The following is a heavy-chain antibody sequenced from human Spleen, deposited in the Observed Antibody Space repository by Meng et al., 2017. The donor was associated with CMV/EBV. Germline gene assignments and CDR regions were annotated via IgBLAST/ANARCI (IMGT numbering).Heavy chain of an antibody. CDR3: ARVIAARPEYYYYGMDV. CDR1: GFTFSYYW. J-gene: IGHJ6*02. V-gene: IGHV3-48*04. Sequence: GGSLRLSCAASGFTFSYYWMSWVRQAPGKGLEWVSYISSSSSTIYYADSVKGRFTISRDNAKNSLYLQMNSLRAEDTAVYYCARVIAARPEYYYYGMDVWGQGTTVTVSS. D-gene: IGHD6-6*01. CDR2: ISSSSSTI.